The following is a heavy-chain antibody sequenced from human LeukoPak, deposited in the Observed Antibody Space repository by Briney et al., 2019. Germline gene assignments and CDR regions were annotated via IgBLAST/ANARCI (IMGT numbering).Heavy chain of an antibody. D-gene: IGHD5-18*01. V-gene: IGHV4-59*01. CDR2: IYYTGNT. J-gene: IGHJ4*02. CDR1: GGSISSSY. CDR3: ARVGSGYSYGYVGY. Sequence: SETLSLTCTVSGGSISSSYWSWIRQPPGKGLEWIGYIYYTGNTNYNPSLRSRVTISVDTSKNQFSLKLSSVTAADTAVYYCARVGSGYSYGYVGYWGQGTLVTVSS.